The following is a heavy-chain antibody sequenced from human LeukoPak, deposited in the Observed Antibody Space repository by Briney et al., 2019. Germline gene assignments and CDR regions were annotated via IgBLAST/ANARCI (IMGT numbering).Heavy chain of an antibody. Sequence: GGSLKLSCAASGFTFSGSAMHWVRQASGKGLEWVGRIRSKANSYATAYAASVKGRFTISRDNSKNTAYLQMNSLKTEDTAVYYCARNWGVDSWGQGTLVTVSS. CDR3: ARNWGVDS. D-gene: IGHD7-27*01. CDR2: IRSKANSYAT. J-gene: IGHJ4*02. V-gene: IGHV3-73*01. CDR1: GFTFSGSA.